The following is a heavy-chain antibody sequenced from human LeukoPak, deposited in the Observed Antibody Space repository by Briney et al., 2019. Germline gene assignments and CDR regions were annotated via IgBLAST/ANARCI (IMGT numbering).Heavy chain of an antibody. D-gene: IGHD2-15*01. V-gene: IGHV3-23*01. J-gene: IGHJ4*02. CDR2: ISGSGGST. CDR1: GFTFSSYA. Sequence: GGSLRLSCAAPGFTFSSYAMSWVRQAPGKGLEWVSAISGSGGSTYYADSVKGRFTISRDNSKNTLYLQMNSLRAEDTAVYYCAKAHCSGGSCYFGYWGQGTLVTVSS. CDR3: AKAHCSGGSCYFGY.